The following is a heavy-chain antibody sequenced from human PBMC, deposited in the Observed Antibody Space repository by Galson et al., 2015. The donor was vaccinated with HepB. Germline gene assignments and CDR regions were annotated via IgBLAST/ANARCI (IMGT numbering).Heavy chain of an antibody. CDR3: AKDPDFDFYSEKSTTFDY. D-gene: IGHD3-3*01. CDR2: ISGAGHNT. J-gene: IGHJ4*02. Sequence: LRLSCAASGFSFDTYAMSWVRQAPGKGLEWVSSISGAGHNTYYADAVRGRFTISRDNSKNTVYLQMISLRDVDTAMYYCAKDPDFDFYSEKSTTFDYWGRGTLVTVSS. V-gene: IGHV3-23*01. CDR1: GFSFDTYA.